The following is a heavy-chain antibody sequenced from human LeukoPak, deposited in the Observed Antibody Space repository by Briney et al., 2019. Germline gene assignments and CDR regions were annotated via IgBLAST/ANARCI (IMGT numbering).Heavy chain of an antibody. J-gene: IGHJ4*02. Sequence: PGGSLRLSCAASGFIVSSNYMSWVRQAPGKGLEWVSVIYNSDTTYYAGSVRGRFTISRGDSKNTLYLQLNSLRAEDTAVYYCARDWPPYDWGQGTQVTVSS. CDR2: IYNSDTT. CDR3: ARDWPPYD. V-gene: IGHV3-66*03. CDR1: GFIVSSNY. D-gene: IGHD3-16*01.